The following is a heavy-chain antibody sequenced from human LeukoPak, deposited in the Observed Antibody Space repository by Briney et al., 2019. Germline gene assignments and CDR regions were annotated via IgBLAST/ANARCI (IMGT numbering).Heavy chain of an antibody. V-gene: IGHV3-66*01. CDR2: IYSGGST. Sequence: GGSLRLSCAASGFTVSSKYMSWVRQAPGKGLEWVSVIYSGGSTYYADSVKGRFTISRDNSKNTLYLQMNSLRAEDTAIYYCTRSGYRHPYHFDSWGQGTLVIVSS. CDR3: TRSGYRHPYHFDS. D-gene: IGHD3-22*01. CDR1: GFTVSSKY. J-gene: IGHJ4*02.